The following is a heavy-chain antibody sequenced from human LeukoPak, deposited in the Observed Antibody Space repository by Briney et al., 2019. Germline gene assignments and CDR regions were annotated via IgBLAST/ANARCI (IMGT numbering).Heavy chain of an antibody. CDR3: ARDRTGDFDY. Sequence: GGSLRLSCAASGFTFSGYTMNWVRQAPGKGLEWVSSISSSSSYMYYADSVKGRFTISRDNAKNSLYLQMNSLRVEDTAVYYCARDRTGDFDYWGQGTLVSVSS. CDR1: GFTFSGYT. J-gene: IGHJ4*02. V-gene: IGHV3-21*01. CDR2: ISSSSSYM.